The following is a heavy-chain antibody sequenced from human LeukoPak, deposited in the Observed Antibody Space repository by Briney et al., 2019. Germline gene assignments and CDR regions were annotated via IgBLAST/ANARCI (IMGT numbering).Heavy chain of an antibody. J-gene: IGHJ4*02. Sequence: SETLSLTCTVSGYSISSAYYWGWIRQPAGKGLEWIGRIYTSGSTNYNPSLKSRVTMSVDTSKNQFSLKLSSVTAADTAVYYCASCGGDCYSSGFDYWGQGTLVTVSS. CDR3: ASCGGDCYSSGFDY. CDR2: IYTSGST. CDR1: GYSISSAYY. D-gene: IGHD2-21*02. V-gene: IGHV4-4*07.